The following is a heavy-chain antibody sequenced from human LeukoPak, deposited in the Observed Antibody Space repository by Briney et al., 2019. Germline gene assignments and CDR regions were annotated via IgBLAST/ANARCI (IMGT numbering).Heavy chain of an antibody. J-gene: IGHJ5*02. CDR3: ARGYCTSSSCFARHWFDP. D-gene: IGHD2-2*01. V-gene: IGHV4-31*03. CDR2: IYYSGNT. CDR1: GGSISSGGYY. Sequence: SETLSLTCTVSGGSISSGGYYWSWIRQHPGKGLEWIGYIYYSGNTYYNPSLKSRVTISVDTSKSQFSLKLSSVTAADTAVYYCARGYCTSSSCFARHWFDPWGQGTLVTVSS.